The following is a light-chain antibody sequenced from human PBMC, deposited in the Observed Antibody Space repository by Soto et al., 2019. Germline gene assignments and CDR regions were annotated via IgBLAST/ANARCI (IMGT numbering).Light chain of an antibody. J-gene: IGKJ1*01. Sequence: DIQMTQSPSSLSASVGDRVTITCRASQSISSDLHWYQQKPGKAPKLRIYAASSLQSGVPSMFSGSGSGTDFTLTINSLQPEDFATYYCQHCYSFPWTFGQGTKVEFK. V-gene: IGKV1-39*01. CDR3: QHCYSFPWT. CDR1: QSISSD. CDR2: AAS.